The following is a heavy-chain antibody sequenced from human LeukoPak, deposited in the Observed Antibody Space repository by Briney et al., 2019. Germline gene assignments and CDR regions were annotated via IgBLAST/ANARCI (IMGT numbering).Heavy chain of an antibody. J-gene: IGHJ5*02. D-gene: IGHD6-6*01. CDR1: GGSISSSSYY. CDR3: ARDSSSALMYNWFDP. Sequence: SETLSFTCTVSGGSISSSSYYWGWIRQPPGKGLEWIGSIYYSGSTYYNPSLKSRVTISVDTSKNQFSLKLSSVTAADTAVYYCARDSSSALMYNWFDPWGQGTLVTVSS. CDR2: IYYSGST. V-gene: IGHV4-39*07.